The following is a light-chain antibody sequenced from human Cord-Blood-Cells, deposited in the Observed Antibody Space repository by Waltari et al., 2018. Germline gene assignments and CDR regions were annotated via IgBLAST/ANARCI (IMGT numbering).Light chain of an antibody. CDR1: SSDVGSYNL. J-gene: IGLJ3*02. Sequence: QSALTPPASVSGSPGQSITISCTGTSSDVGSYNLFSWYQQHPGKAPKPMIYEGSKRPSGVSNRFSGSKSGNTASLTISGLQAEDEADYYCCSYAGSSTLVFGGGTKLTVL. V-gene: IGLV2-23*01. CDR3: CSYAGSSTLV. CDR2: EGS.